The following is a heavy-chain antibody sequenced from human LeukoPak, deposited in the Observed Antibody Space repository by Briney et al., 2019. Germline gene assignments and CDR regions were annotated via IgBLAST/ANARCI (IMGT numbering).Heavy chain of an antibody. V-gene: IGHV3-15*01. CDR3: SCWGDYVWGSYDGWFDP. Sequence: KSGGSLRLSCAASGFTFSNAWMSWVRQAPGKGLEWVGRIKSKTDGGTTDYAAPVKGRFTISRDDSKNTLYLQMNSLKTEDTAVYYCSCWGDYVWGSYDGWFDPWGQGTLVTVSS. D-gene: IGHD3-16*01. CDR1: GFTFSNAW. J-gene: IGHJ5*02. CDR2: IKSKTDGGTT.